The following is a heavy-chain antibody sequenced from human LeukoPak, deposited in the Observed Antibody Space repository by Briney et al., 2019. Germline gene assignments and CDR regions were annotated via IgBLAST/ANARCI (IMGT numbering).Heavy chain of an antibody. Sequence: KPSETLSLTCTVSGGSISSYDWSWIRQPPGKGLEWIGYIYYSGGTNRNPSLKSRVTISVDTSKNQFSLKLSSVTAADTAVYYCARADYYDSSGSEYWGQGTLVTVSS. CDR3: ARADYYDSSGSEY. CDR2: IYYSGGT. V-gene: IGHV4-59*01. D-gene: IGHD3-22*01. J-gene: IGHJ4*02. CDR1: GGSISSYD.